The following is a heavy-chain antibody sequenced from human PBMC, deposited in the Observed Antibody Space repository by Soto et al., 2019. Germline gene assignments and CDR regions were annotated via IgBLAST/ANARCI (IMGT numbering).Heavy chain of an antibody. D-gene: IGHD3-10*01. CDR1: GDSINTYY. J-gene: IGHJ4*02. Sequence: SETLSLTCTVSGDSINTYYWSWIRQPAGKGLEWIGRIYSGGSTNYNPSLKSRVTMSVDTSKNQFSLKLTSVAAADTAVYYCARGPGGFGDFSLDYWGQGTLVTVSS. CDR3: ARGPGGFGDFSLDY. V-gene: IGHV4-4*07. CDR2: IYSGGST.